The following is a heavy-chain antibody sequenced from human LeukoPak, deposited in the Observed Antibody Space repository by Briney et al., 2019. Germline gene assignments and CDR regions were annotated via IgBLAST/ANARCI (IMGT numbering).Heavy chain of an antibody. CDR2: ISSSGSTI. V-gene: IGHV3-11*04. CDR1: GFTFSDSY. J-gene: IGHJ4*02. D-gene: IGHD3-3*02. CDR3: ARDPTVHFWSGSTYDDY. Sequence: GGSLRLSCAASGFTFSDSYMSWIRQAPGKGLECVSYISSSGSTIYYADSVKGRFTISRDNAKNSLYLQMISLRAEDTAVYSCARDPTVHFWSGSTYDDYWGQGTLVTVSS.